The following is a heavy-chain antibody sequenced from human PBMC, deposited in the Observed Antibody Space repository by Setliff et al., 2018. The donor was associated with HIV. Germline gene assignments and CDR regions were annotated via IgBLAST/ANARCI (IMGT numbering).Heavy chain of an antibody. CDR3: ATKRVVRGRPFDS. CDR1: VGSASGYY. CDR2: INHSGST. D-gene: IGHD3-10*01. V-gene: IGHV4-34*01. J-gene: IGHJ4*02. Sequence: PSETLSLTCAVYVGSASGYYWTWMRHLPGRGLQWIGEINHSGSTTYNPSLKSRIKISVDMSKNQFSLNMTSVTAADTAVYYCATKRVVRGRPFDSWGQGTLVTVSS.